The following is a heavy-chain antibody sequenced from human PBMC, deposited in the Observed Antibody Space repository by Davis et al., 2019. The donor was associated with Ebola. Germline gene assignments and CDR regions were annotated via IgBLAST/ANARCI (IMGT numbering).Heavy chain of an antibody. J-gene: IGHJ4*02. D-gene: IGHD2-2*01. CDR1: GFSFGSYA. CDR2: ISGASEMT. V-gene: IGHV3-23*01. Sequence: GSLRLSCVGSGFSFGSYAMSWVRQAPGKGLEWVSAISGASEMTYYADSVKGRFTISRDNYRNTLYLQMVSLRAEDTALYYCARESPYTSPRLYYFQNWGQGTLLSVSS. CDR3: ARESPYTSPRLYYFQN.